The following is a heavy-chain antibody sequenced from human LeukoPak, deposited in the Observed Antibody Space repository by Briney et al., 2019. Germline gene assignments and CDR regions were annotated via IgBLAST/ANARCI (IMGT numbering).Heavy chain of an antibody. V-gene: IGHV1-8*01. Sequence: GASVRVSCKASGYTFTSYDINWVRQATGQGLEWMGWMNPNSGNTGYAQKFQGRVTMTRNTSISTAYMELSSLRSEDTAVYYCARGAPDVLRYFDWPGANYYYYYMDVWGKGTTVTISS. J-gene: IGHJ6*03. CDR2: MNPNSGNT. CDR1: GYTFTSYD. CDR3: ARGAPDVLRYFDWPGANYYYYYMDV. D-gene: IGHD3-9*01.